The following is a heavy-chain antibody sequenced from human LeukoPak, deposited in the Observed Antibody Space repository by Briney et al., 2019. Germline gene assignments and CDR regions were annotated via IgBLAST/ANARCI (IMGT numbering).Heavy chain of an antibody. CDR1: GFTFSTYA. V-gene: IGHV3-30-3*01. CDR2: ISYDGTTK. Sequence: GGSLRLSCAASGFTFSTYAMHWVRQAPGQGLEGGAVISYDGTTKYHADSGKGRFNISRDNSKTTLYLQMNTLRAEATAVYYCARVRIVGSTYDAFDIWGQGTMVTVSS. D-gene: IGHD1-26*01. J-gene: IGHJ3*02. CDR3: ARVRIVGSTYDAFDI.